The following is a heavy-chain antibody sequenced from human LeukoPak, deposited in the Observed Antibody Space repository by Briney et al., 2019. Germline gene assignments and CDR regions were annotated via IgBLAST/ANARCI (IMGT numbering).Heavy chain of an antibody. CDR3: ARHDSSGPYNAFDI. D-gene: IGHD3-22*01. CDR1: GGSISSSSYY. J-gene: IGHJ3*02. Sequence: PSETLSLTCTVSGGSISSSSYYWGWIRQPPGKGLEWIGSIYYSGSTYYNPSLKSRVTISVDTSKNQFSLKLSSVTAADTAMYYCARHDSSGPYNAFDIWGQGTMVTVSS. V-gene: IGHV4-39*01. CDR2: IYYSGST.